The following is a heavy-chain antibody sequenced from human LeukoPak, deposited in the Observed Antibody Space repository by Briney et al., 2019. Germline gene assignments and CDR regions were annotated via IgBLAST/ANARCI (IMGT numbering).Heavy chain of an antibody. CDR1: GGCFSGYY. CDR2: INHSGST. D-gene: IGHD1-1*01. Sequence: SETLSLTCAVYGGCFSGYYWSWIRQPPGKGLEWIGEINHSGSTNYNPSLKSRVTISVDTSKNQFSLKLSSVTAADTAVYYCASRQLGSIFLDIWGQGTMVTVSS. CDR3: ASRQLGSIFLDI. V-gene: IGHV4-34*01. J-gene: IGHJ3*02.